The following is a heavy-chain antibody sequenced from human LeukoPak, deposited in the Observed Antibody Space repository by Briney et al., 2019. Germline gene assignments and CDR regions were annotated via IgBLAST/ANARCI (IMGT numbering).Heavy chain of an antibody. J-gene: IGHJ3*02. CDR1: GDTFTSYY. Sequence: GASVKVSCKASGDTFTSYYMHWVRQAPGQGLEWMGIINPSGGSTSYAQKFQGRVTITTDESTSTAYMELSSLRSEDTAVYYCARGSIPIGDAFDIWGQGTMVTVSS. CDR2: INPSGGST. V-gene: IGHV1-46*01. D-gene: IGHD2-2*02. CDR3: ARGSIPIGDAFDI.